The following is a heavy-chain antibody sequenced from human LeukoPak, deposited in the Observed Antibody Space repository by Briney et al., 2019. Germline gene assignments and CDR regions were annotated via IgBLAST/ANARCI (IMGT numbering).Heavy chain of an antibody. CDR2: ISGSGGST. CDR1: GFTFSSYA. Sequence: GGSLRLSCAASGFTFSSYAMSWVRQAPGKGLEWVSAISGSGGSTYYADSVKGRFTISRDNSRNTLYLQMNSLRAEDTAVYYCAKSGSYYLGYFDYWGQGTLVTVSS. CDR3: AKSGSYYLGYFDY. V-gene: IGHV3-23*01. D-gene: IGHD3-10*01. J-gene: IGHJ4*02.